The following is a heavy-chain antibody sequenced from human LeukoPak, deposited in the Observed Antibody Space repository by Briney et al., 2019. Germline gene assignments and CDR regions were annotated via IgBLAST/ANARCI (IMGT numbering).Heavy chain of an antibody. V-gene: IGHV4-59*01. CDR3: ARGGSLYYGSGSYGY. CDR2: IYYSGST. CDR1: GGSISSYY. D-gene: IGHD3-10*01. Sequence: PSETLSLTCTVSGGSISSYYWSWIRQPPGKGLEWIGYIYYSGSTNYNPSLKSRVTISVDTSKNQFSLKLSSVTAADTAVYYCARGGSLYYGSGSYGYWGQGTLVIVSS. J-gene: IGHJ4*02.